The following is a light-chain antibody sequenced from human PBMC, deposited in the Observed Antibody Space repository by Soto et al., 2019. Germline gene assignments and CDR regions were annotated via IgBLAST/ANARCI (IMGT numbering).Light chain of an antibody. CDR3: PPWDDSLNGRV. V-gene: IGLV1-44*01. Sequence: QSVLTQPHSASGTPGQRVTISCSGSSSNIGTSSVHWFQQLPGTAPKLLISTTNQRPSGVPERFSGSKSGTSASLAISGLQSEDEADYYCPPWDDSLNGRVFGTGTKITVL. CDR1: SSNIGTSS. CDR2: TTN. J-gene: IGLJ1*01.